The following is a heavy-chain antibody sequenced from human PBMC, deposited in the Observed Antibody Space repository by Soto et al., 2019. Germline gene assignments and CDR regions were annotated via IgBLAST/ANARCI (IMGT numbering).Heavy chain of an antibody. CDR2: ISGSGDST. CDR3: AKGVPGIAVAGTGYFQH. V-gene: IGHV3-23*01. J-gene: IGHJ1*01. D-gene: IGHD6-19*01. Sequence: EVPLLESGGGLVQPGGSLRLSCAASGFTFSSYAMSWVRQAPGKGLEWVSGISGSGDSTYYADSVKGRFTISRDNSKNTLYLQINSLRAEDTAVYYCAKGVPGIAVAGTGYFQHWGQGTLVTVSS. CDR1: GFTFSSYA.